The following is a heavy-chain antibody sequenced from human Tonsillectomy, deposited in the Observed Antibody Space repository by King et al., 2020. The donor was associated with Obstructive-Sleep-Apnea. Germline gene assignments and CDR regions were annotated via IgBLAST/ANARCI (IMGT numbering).Heavy chain of an antibody. Sequence: QLVQSGAEVKKPRASVKVSCKASGYTFTSYYMHWVRQAPGQGLEWMGIINPSGGSTSYAQKFQGRVTMTRDTSTSTVYMELSSLRSEDTAVYYCAREGVTMVRGPNSWFFDYWGQGTLVTVSS. CDR1: GYTFTSYY. CDR2: INPSGGST. CDR3: AREGVTMVRGPNSWFFDY. D-gene: IGHD3-10*01. J-gene: IGHJ4*02. V-gene: IGHV1-46*01.